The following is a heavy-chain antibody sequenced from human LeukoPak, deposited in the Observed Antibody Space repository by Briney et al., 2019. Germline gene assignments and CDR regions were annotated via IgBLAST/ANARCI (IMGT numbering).Heavy chain of an antibody. CDR2: ITSEGSST. Sequence: GGSLRLSCAASGFTFSSYWMHWVRQVPGKGHVWVSRITSEGSSTSYADSVKGRFTISRDNAKNTLYLQMNSLRAEDTAVYYCARGSSVVALDWGQGTLVTVSS. CDR1: GFTFSSYW. V-gene: IGHV3-74*01. CDR3: ARGSSVVALD. D-gene: IGHD2-15*01. J-gene: IGHJ4*02.